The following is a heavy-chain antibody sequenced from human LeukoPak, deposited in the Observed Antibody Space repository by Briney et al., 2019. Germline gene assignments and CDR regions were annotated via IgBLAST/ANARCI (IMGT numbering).Heavy chain of an antibody. J-gene: IGHJ4*02. V-gene: IGHV3-74*01. CDR2: INTDGSST. D-gene: IGHD5-18*01. CDR1: GFTFSSYW. Sequence: GGSLRLSCAASGFTFSSYWMHWVRQAPGKGLVWVSRINTDGSSTSYADSVKGRFTISRDNSKNTLYLQMNSLRAEDTAVYYCAKDTDGYSYGYYFDYWGQGTLVTVSS. CDR3: AKDTDGYSYGYYFDY.